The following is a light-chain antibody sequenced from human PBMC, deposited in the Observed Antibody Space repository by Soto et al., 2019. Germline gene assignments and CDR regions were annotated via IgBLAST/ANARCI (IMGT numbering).Light chain of an antibody. J-gene: IGLJ3*02. CDR3: SSYTSSWV. Sequence: QSALTQPASVSGSPGQSITISCTGTSSDVGGYNYVSWYQQHPGKAPKLMIYEVSNRPSGVSNRFSGSKSGNTASLTISGLQAEDEADYYCSSYTSSWVFGGVTKVTVL. CDR2: EVS. CDR1: SSDVGGYNY. V-gene: IGLV2-14*01.